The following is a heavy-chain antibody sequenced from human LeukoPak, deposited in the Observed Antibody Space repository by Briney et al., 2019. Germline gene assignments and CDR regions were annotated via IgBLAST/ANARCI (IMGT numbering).Heavy chain of an antibody. Sequence: GASVKVSCTASGYTFTGYYMHWVRQAPGQGLEWMGWINPNSGGTNYAQKVQGRVTMTRDRSISTAYMELSRLRSDDTALYYCARECRDYGDYGGGYWGQGTLVTVSS. J-gene: IGHJ4*02. CDR3: ARECRDYGDYGGGY. CDR1: GYTFTGYY. V-gene: IGHV1-2*02. CDR2: INPNSGGT. D-gene: IGHD4-17*01.